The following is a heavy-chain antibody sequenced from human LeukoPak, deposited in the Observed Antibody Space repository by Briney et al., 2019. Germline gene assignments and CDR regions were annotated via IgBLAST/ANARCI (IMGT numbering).Heavy chain of an antibody. V-gene: IGHV4-59*08. CDR3: ARGRVVGAGIYYFDY. J-gene: IGHJ4*02. CDR1: GFTVSSNY. CDR2: IYYSGST. D-gene: IGHD1-26*01. Sequence: GSLRLSCAASGFTVSSNYMSWVRQAPGKGLQWIGYIYYSGSTNYNPSLKSRVTISVDTSKNQFSLKLSSVTAADTAVYYCARGRVVGAGIYYFDYWGQGTLVTVSS.